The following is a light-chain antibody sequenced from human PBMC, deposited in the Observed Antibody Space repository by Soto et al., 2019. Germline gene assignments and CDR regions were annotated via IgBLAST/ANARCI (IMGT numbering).Light chain of an antibody. CDR1: SSDVGGYNY. CDR3: CSYAGSSTWV. V-gene: IGLV2-8*01. Sequence: QSALTQPPSASGSPGQSVTISCTGTSSDVGGYNYVSWYQQHPGKAPKLMIHEVSKRPSGVPDRFSGSKSGNTASLTVSGLQAEDEADYYCCSYAGSSTWVFGGGTQLTVL. CDR2: EVS. J-gene: IGLJ3*02.